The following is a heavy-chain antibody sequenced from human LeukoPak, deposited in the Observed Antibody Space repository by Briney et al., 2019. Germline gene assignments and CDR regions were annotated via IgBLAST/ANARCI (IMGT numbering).Heavy chain of an antibody. D-gene: IGHD5-12*01. CDR2: IYYSGST. Sequence: NPSVTLSLTCTVSGGSISSYYWSWIRQPPGKGLEWIGYIYYSGSTNYNPSLKSRVTISVDTSKNQFSLKLSSVTAADTAVYYCARHQWLRFWDAFDIWGQGTMVTVSS. V-gene: IGHV4-59*08. CDR1: GGSISSYY. CDR3: ARHQWLRFWDAFDI. J-gene: IGHJ3*02.